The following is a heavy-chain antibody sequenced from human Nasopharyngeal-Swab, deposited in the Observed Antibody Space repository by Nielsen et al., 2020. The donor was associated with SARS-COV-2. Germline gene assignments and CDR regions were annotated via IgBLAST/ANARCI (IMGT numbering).Heavy chain of an antibody. J-gene: IGHJ6*01. CDR2: VGTAGDT. D-gene: IGHD2-2*01. CDR1: GFTFNDYD. V-gene: IGHV3-13*01. CDR3: ARVLSRTSPYGMDV. Sequence: GGSLGLSCAPSGFTFNDYDIYWVRQTAGAGLEWVSSVGTAGDTHYQDSVQGRFTISRENAKNSVFLQMDSLRVGDTGIYFCARVLSRTSPYGMDVWGRGTQVTVSS.